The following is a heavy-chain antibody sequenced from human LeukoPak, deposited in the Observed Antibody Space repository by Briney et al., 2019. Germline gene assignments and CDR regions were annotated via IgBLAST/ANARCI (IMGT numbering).Heavy chain of an antibody. Sequence: SQTLSLTCTVSGDSISSGGYYWSWIRQHPGKGLEWIGYIYYSGSTYFNPSLKSRVTISVDTSKNQFSLKLSSVTAADTAVYYCARAESLEMATIMSWFDPWGQGTLVTVSS. CDR3: ARAESLEMATIMSWFDP. CDR1: GDSISSGGYY. D-gene: IGHD5-24*01. V-gene: IGHV4-31*03. J-gene: IGHJ5*02. CDR2: IYYSGST.